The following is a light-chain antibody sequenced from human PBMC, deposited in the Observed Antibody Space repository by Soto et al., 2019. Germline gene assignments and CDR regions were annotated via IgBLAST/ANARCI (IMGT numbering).Light chain of an antibody. CDR1: SSDVGTHGY. CDR2: DVT. J-gene: IGLJ3*02. Sequence: QSALTQPPSASGSPGQSVTISCTGTSSDVGTHGYVSWYQQHAGKAPKLMIYDVTKRPSGVPDRFSGSKSANTASLTVSWLQAEDEADYYCMCYAGGNNWVFGGGTKLTVL. CDR3: MCYAGGNNWV. V-gene: IGLV2-8*01.